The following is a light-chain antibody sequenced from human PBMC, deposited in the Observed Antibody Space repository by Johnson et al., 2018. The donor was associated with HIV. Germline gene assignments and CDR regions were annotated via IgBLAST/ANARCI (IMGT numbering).Light chain of an antibody. CDR2: DNN. J-gene: IGLJ1*01. V-gene: IGLV1-51*01. Sequence: QSVLTQPPSVSAAPGQKVTIYCSGSSSNIGNNYVSWYQQLPGTAPKLLIYDNNKRPSGIPDRFSGSKSGTSATLGITGLQTGDEADYYCGTWDSSLSTYVFGTGTKVTAL. CDR3: GTWDSSLSTYV. CDR1: SSNIGNNY.